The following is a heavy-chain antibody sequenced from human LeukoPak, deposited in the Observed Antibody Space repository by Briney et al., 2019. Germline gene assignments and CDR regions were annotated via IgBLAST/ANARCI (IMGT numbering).Heavy chain of an antibody. D-gene: IGHD3-22*01. J-gene: IGHJ5*02. V-gene: IGHV4-4*02. CDR3: AREELQYYYDSSGYQQYNWFDP. CDR1: GGSISSSNW. Sequence: SGTLSLTCAVSGGSISSSNWWSWVRQPPGKGLEWIGEIYHSGSTNYNPSLKSRVTISVDKSKNQFSLKLSSVTAADTAVYYCAREELQYYYDSSGYQQYNWFDPWGQGTLVTVSS. CDR2: IYHSGST.